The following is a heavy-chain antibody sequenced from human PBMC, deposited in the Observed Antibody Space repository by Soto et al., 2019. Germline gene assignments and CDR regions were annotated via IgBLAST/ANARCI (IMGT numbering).Heavy chain of an antibody. V-gene: IGHV4-34*01. CDR2: INHSGST. D-gene: IGHD6-19*01. Sequence: SETLSLTCAVYGGSFSGYYWSWIRQPPGKGLEWIGEINHSGSTNYNPSLKSRVTISVDTSKNQFSLKLSSVTAADTAVYYCARRGGPGEQWLVAAFDSWGQGTLVTVSS. CDR3: ARRGGPGEQWLVAAFDS. CDR1: GGSFSGYY. J-gene: IGHJ4*02.